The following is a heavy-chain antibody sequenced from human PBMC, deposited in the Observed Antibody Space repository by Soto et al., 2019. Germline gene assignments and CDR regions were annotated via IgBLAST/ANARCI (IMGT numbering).Heavy chain of an antibody. J-gene: IGHJ6*02. CDR1: GYTFTSYG. Sequence: QVQLVQSGAEVKKPGASVKVSCKASGYTFTSYGISWVRQAPGQGLEWMGWISAYNGNTNYAQKLQGRGTMSTDTSTSTAYMELRSLRSDDTVVYYCARDQGYSTGQYYGDREYGMDVWGQGTTVTVSS. CDR2: ISAYNGNT. D-gene: IGHD4-17*01. V-gene: IGHV1-18*01. CDR3: ARDQGYSTGQYYGDREYGMDV.